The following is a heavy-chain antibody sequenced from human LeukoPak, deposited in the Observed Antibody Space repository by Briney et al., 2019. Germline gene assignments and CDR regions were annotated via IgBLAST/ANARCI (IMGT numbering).Heavy chain of an antibody. CDR1: GYSISSGYY. CDR2: IYHSGST. V-gene: IGHV4-38-2*02. D-gene: IGHD3-10*01. J-gene: IGHJ5*02. Sequence: SETLSLTCTVSGYSISSGYYWGWIRQPPGKGLEWIGSIYHSGSTYYNPSLKSRVTISVDTSKNQFSLKLSSVAAADTAVYYCARHRPITMVRGAYNWFDPWGQGTLVTVSS. CDR3: ARHRPITMVRGAYNWFDP.